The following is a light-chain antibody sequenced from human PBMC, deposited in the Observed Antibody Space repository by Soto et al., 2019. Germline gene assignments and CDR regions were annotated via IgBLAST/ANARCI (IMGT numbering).Light chain of an antibody. CDR1: QGISGY. CDR2: TAS. V-gene: IGKV1-9*01. Sequence: DIQLTQSPSFLSASVGDRVTITCRTSQGISGYLAWYQQNPGKAPTLLTYTASILQTGYPTRFGGSGSGTEFPLTNSSLQPEDFATDYCQQLNSFLITFGPGTRLEIK. J-gene: IGKJ5*01. CDR3: QQLNSFLIT.